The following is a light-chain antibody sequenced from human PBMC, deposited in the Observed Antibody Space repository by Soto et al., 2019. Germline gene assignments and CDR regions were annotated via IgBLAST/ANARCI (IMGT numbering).Light chain of an antibody. V-gene: IGLV2-14*01. CDR1: SSDVGNYKY. Sequence: QSALTQPASVSGSPGQSITISCTGTSSDVGNYKYVSWYQQHPGKAPKLMIYEVSNRPSGVSNRFSGSKSGNTASLTFSGLQAEDETDYYCFSYTSSGTYVFGTGPKLTVL. J-gene: IGLJ1*01. CDR2: EVS. CDR3: FSYTSSGTYV.